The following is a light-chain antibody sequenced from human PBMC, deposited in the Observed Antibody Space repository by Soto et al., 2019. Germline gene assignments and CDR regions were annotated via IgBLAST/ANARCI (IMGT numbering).Light chain of an antibody. CDR3: LQCASPLYT. J-gene: IGKJ2*01. CDR2: GAS. V-gene: IGKV3-20*01. Sequence: VLTQSPGTLSLSPGERATLSCRASQSISSSFLAWYQKKPGLAPRLLLYGASNRATGIPDRFSGSGSGTDFTLSISRLETDDFAVYFSLQCASPLYTFGPGTKLEIK. CDR1: QSISSSF.